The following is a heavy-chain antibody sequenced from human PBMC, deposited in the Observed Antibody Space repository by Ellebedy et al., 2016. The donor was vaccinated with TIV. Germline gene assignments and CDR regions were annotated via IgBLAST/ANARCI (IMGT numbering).Heavy chain of an antibody. Sequence: PGGSLRLSCKGSGYRFPNYWIAWVRQMPGKGLEWMAIVYPGDSETGYSPSFQGQVPVSADKSISTAYLQLSSLRASDGAMYYCATLAYDPSGYWSFDYWGHGTLVTVSS. V-gene: IGHV5-51*01. CDR1: GYRFPNYW. J-gene: IGHJ4*01. D-gene: IGHD3-22*01. CDR3: ATLAYDPSGYWSFDY. CDR2: VYPGDSET.